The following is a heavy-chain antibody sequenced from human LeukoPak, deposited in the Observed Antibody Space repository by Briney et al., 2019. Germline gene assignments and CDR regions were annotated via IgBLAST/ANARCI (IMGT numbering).Heavy chain of an antibody. Sequence: PSETLPLTCTVSGGSISSYYWSWIRQPPGKGLEWIGYIYYSGSTNYNPSLKSRVTISVDTSRNQFSLKLSSVTAADTAAYYCARIRVLYYYGSGSTYYFDYWGQGTLVTVSS. J-gene: IGHJ4*02. CDR2: IYYSGST. CDR3: ARIRVLYYYGSGSTYYFDY. D-gene: IGHD3-10*01. V-gene: IGHV4-59*01. CDR1: GGSISSYY.